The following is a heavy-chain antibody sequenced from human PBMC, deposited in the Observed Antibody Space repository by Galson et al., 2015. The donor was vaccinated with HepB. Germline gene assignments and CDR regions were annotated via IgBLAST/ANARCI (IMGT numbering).Heavy chain of an antibody. V-gene: IGHV1-3*01. D-gene: IGHD6-19*01. CDR3: ARRAVAGPRGFDP. J-gene: IGHJ5*02. CDR1: GYTFTSYA. Sequence: SVKVSCKASGYTFTSYAMHWVRQAPGQRLEWMGWINAGNGNTKYSQKFQGRVTITRDTSASTAYMELSSLRSEDTAVYYCARRAVAGPRGFDPWGQGTLVTVSS. CDR2: INAGNGNT.